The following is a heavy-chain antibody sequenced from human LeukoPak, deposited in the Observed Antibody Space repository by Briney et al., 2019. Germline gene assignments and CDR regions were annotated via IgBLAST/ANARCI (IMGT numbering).Heavy chain of an antibody. V-gene: IGHV4-34*01. D-gene: IGHD2-15*01. J-gene: IGHJ4*02. CDR1: GGSFSGYY. Sequence: PSETLSLTCAVYGGSFSGYYWSWIRQPPGKGLEWIGEINHSGSTNYNPSLKSRVTISVDTSKNQFSLKLSSVTAADTAVYYCATGLVVVAANPHYYFDYWGQGTLVTVSA. CDR2: INHSGST. CDR3: ATGLVVVAANPHYYFDY.